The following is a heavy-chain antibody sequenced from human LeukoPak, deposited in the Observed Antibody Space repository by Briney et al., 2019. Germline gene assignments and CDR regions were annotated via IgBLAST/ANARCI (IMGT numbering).Heavy chain of an antibody. CDR3: ARVGGSYTQYYFDY. D-gene: IGHD1-26*01. J-gene: IGHJ4*02. CDR1: GFTFSSYS. Sequence: GSLRLSCAASGFTFSSYSMNWIRQPPGKGLEWIGYIYYSGSTNYNPSLKSRVTISVDTSKNQFSLKLSSVTAADTAVYYCARVGGSYTQYYFDYWGQGTLVTVSS. CDR2: IYYSGST. V-gene: IGHV4-59*01.